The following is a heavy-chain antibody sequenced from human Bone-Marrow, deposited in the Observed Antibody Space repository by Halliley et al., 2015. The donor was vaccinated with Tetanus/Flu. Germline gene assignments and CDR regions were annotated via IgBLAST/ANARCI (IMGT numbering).Heavy chain of an antibody. CDR3: VRQEDLMPASGNDFDS. D-gene: IGHD5-12*01. CDR2: TTYSGTT. J-gene: IGHJ4*02. Sequence: GSTTYSGTTYYNPSLRSRLTISVDTPKKQFSLKLASVIAADTAMYFCVRQEDLMPASGNDFDSWGQGTLVTVSS. V-gene: IGHV4-39*01.